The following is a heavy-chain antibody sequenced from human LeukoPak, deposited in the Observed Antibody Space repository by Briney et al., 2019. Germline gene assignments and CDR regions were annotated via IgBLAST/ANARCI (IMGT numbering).Heavy chain of an antibody. J-gene: IGHJ3*02. V-gene: IGHV3-23*01. Sequence: GGSLRLSCAAPGFTFSSSGMSSVRQAPGKGLEWVPAFSGNGGDTFYADSVKGRFTNSRDNSKNTLYLQMSSLRAEDTAVYYCAHHGGGTIRLGAFDIWGQGTMVTVSS. CDR2: FSGNGGDT. CDR1: GFTFSSSG. D-gene: IGHD3-3*01. CDR3: AHHGGGTIRLGAFDI.